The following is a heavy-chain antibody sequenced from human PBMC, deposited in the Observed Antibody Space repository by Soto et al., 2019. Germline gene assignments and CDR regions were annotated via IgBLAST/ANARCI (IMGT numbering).Heavy chain of an antibody. V-gene: IGHV4-59*08. CDR3: ARSYNWNYEEYFQH. CDR2: IYYSGST. D-gene: IGHD1-7*01. Sequence: XXTLSLPFTVSGGSISSYYWGWILQPPGKGLEWIGYIYYSGSTNYNPSLKSRVTISVDTSKNQFSLKLSSVTAADTAVYYCARSYNWNYEEYFQHWGQGTLVTVSS. J-gene: IGHJ1*01. CDR1: GGSISSYY.